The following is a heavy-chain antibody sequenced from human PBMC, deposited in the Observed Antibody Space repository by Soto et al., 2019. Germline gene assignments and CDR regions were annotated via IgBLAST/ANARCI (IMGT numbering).Heavy chain of an antibody. CDR2: ISSSGDAT. CDR1: GFTFSTYA. V-gene: IGHV3-23*01. Sequence: GGSLRLSCAASGFTFSTYAMTWVRQAPGKGLEWVSIISSSGDATYYLDSVKGRFTISRDNSRNTLHLQMNSLRAEDAAVYFCAKNGDFWSWGMDVWGQGTTVTVFS. D-gene: IGHD3-3*01. J-gene: IGHJ6*02. CDR3: AKNGDFWSWGMDV.